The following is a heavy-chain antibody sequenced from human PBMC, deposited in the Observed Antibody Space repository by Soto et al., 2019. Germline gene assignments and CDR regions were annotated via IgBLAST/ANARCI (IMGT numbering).Heavy chain of an antibody. CDR2: IYYSGST. CDR3: ARQRASVVTQAYFDS. V-gene: IGHV4-39*01. CDR1: VTPINNRSYD. Sequence: SETLPSPALSLVTPINNRSYDWGWIRQPPGKGLEWIGSIYYSGSTYNNPSLKSRVSMSVDTSKNQFSLKLRSVTAADTALYYCARQRASVVTQAYFDSWGQGSLVTVSS. D-gene: IGHD2-21*02. J-gene: IGHJ4*02.